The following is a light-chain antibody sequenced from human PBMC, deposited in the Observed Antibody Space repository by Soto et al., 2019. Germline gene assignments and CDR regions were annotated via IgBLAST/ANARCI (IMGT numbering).Light chain of an antibody. CDR3: QTADTSLSVV. CDR2: GNT. Sequence: QSVLTQPPSVSGAPGQKVTIYCTGSSSNIGAGYGVHWYQQLPGAAPKLLIYGNTNRPSGVPDRFSGSQSDTSASLAITGLQAEDEADYYCQTADTSLSVVFGGGTKLTVL. CDR1: SSNIGAGYG. V-gene: IGLV1-40*01. J-gene: IGLJ2*01.